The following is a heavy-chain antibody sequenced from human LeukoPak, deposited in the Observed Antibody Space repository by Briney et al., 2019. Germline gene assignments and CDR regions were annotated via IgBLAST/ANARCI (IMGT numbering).Heavy chain of an antibody. J-gene: IGHJ6*02. V-gene: IGHV5-51*01. CDR2: IYPGDSDT. CDR1: GYSFTSYW. Sequence: GESLKISCKGSGYSFTSYWTGWVRQMPGKGLEWMGIIYPGDSDTRYSSSFQGQVTISADKSISTAYLQWSSLKASDTAMYYCGTTVTTSFYYYYGMDVWGQGTTVTVSS. CDR3: GTTVTTSFYYYYGMDV. D-gene: IGHD4-17*01.